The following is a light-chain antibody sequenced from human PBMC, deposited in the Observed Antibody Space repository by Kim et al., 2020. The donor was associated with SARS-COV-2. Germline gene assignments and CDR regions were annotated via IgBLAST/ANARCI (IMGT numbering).Light chain of an antibody. V-gene: IGKV1-5*01. CDR2: DAS. J-gene: IGKJ4*01. CDR1: QSISSW. CDR3: QQYNSPT. Sequence: DIQMTQSPSTLSASVGDRVTITCRASQSISSWLAWYQQKPGKAPKLLIYDASSLESGVPSRFSGSGSGTEFTLTISSLQPDDFATYYCQQYNSPTFGGGTKLEI.